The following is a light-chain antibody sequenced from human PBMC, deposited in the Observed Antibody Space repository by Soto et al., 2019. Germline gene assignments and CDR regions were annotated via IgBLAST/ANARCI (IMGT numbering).Light chain of an antibody. CDR3: SSYAGSNNLV. CDR2: AVS. CDR1: SSDVGGYNF. Sequence: QSALTQPPSASGSPGQSLTISCTGTSSDVGGYNFVSWYQHNPGKAPKLMIFAVSRRPSGVPDRFSGSKSGNTASLTVSGLQVEDEADYYCSSYAGSNNLVFGTGTKLTVL. J-gene: IGLJ1*01. V-gene: IGLV2-8*01.